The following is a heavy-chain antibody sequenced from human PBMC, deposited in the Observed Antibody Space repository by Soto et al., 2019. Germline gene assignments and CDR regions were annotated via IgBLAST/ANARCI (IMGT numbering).Heavy chain of an antibody. J-gene: IGHJ5*02. D-gene: IGHD3-10*01. CDR1: GGSITGSDYY. CDR3: ASPHSDSGGSGRKFDP. V-gene: IGHV4-31*03. CDR2: IYYSGST. Sequence: QVQLHESGPGLVKPSQTLSLTCTVSGGSITGSDYYWTWIRQRPGKGLEWIGYIYYSGSTYYNPSATSRVIIAVDTSKTQFPLKLSSVNAAATAVYYCASPHSDSGGSGRKFDPGGQGTLVTVCS.